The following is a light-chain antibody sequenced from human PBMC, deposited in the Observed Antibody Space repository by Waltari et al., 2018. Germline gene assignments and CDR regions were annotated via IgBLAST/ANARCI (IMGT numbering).Light chain of an antibody. Sequence: DIQMTQSPSSVSASVGERVTITCRASQDISSWLAWYQQKPGKAPKILIYSASALQSGVPLRFSGSGSGTEFALIISSLQPEDFATYYCQQGNSFPPTFGQGTKVEIK. J-gene: IGKJ1*01. CDR1: QDISSW. V-gene: IGKV1-12*01. CDR2: SAS. CDR3: QQGNSFPPT.